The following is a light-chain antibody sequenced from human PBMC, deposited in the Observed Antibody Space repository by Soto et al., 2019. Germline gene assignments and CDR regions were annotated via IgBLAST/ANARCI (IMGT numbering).Light chain of an antibody. CDR1: SSDVGSYNL. V-gene: IGLV2-23*03. Sequence: QSALTQPASVSGSPGQSITISCTGTSSDVGSYNLVSWYQQHPGKAPKLMIYEGSKRPSGVSNRFSGSKSGNTASLTISGLQAEDEADYYCCSYAGSSPFEAVFGGGTQLTVL. CDR3: CSYAGSSPFEAV. CDR2: EGS. J-gene: IGLJ7*01.